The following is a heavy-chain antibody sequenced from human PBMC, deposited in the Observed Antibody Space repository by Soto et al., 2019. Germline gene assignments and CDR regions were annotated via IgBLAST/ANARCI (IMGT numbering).Heavy chain of an antibody. V-gene: IGHV3-33*01. D-gene: IGHD7-27*01. CDR2: ILYDGSNK. Sequence: QVQLVESGGGVVQPGKSLRLSCAASGFTFSTYGMHWVRQAPGKGLEWVAVILYDGSNKYYADSVKGRFTIARDNSKNTLYLQMISLRAEGTAGYYCARAPNWGYWYVDLWGRGTLVTVSS. CDR3: ARAPNWGYWYVDL. CDR1: GFTFSTYG. J-gene: IGHJ2*01.